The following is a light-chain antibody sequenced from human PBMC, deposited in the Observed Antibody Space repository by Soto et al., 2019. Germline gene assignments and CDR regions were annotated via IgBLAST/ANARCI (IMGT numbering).Light chain of an antibody. CDR3: QSYDINLADSGV. J-gene: IGLJ3*02. V-gene: IGLV1-40*03. CDR1: SSNIGAGYD. Sequence: QSVLTQPPSVSGSPGQRVTISFTGSSSNIGAGYDVHWYQQVPGTAPKLLIFGNYNRPSGVPDRFSGSKSGASASLAITGLQAEDEGVYYCQSYDINLADSGVFGGGTKVTVL. CDR2: GNY.